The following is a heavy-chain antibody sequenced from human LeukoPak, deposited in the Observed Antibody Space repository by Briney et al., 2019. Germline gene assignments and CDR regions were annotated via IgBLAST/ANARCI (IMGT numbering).Heavy chain of an antibody. Sequence: SETLSLTCTVSGGSISSSSYYWGWIRQPPGKGLEWIGSIYYSGSTYYNPSLKSRVTISVDTSKNQFSLKLSSVTDADTAVYYCARASGSYFSYYYYGMDVWGQGTTVTVSS. CDR1: GGSISSSSYY. CDR3: ARASGSYFSYYYYGMDV. J-gene: IGHJ6*02. D-gene: IGHD1-26*01. V-gene: IGHV4-39*07. CDR2: IYYSGST.